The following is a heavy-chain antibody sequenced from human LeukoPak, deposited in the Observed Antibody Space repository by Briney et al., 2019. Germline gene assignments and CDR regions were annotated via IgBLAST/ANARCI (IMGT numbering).Heavy chain of an antibody. CDR1: GFTFDDYA. D-gene: IGHD3-10*01. V-gene: IGHV3-9*03. Sequence: PGGSLGLSCAASGFTFDDYAMHWVRQAPGKGLEWVSGISWNSGSIGYADSVKGRFTISRDNAKNSLYLQMNSLRAEDMALYYCAKGSGVAVRNGVDYWGQGTLVTVSS. CDR3: AKGSGVAVRNGVDY. J-gene: IGHJ4*02. CDR2: ISWNSGSI.